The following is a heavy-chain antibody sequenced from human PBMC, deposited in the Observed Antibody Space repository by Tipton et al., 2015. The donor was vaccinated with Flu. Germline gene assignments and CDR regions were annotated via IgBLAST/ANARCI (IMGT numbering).Heavy chain of an antibody. Sequence: SLRLSCAASGFTLSDHHMDWVRQAPGKGLEWLGRTRSKSNSDTTEYAPSVKDRFTMSRDDSENSLYLQMNSLKKEDTAVYICVSLISDVWGQGTMVTVSS. CDR2: TRSKSNSDTT. V-gene: IGHV3-72*01. J-gene: IGHJ3*01. CDR1: GFTLSDHH. CDR3: VSLISDV. D-gene: IGHD3/OR15-3a*01.